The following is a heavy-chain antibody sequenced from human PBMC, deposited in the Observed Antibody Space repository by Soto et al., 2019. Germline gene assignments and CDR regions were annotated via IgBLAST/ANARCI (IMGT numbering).Heavy chain of an antibody. Sequence: QVQLVESGGGVVQPGRSLRLSCAASGFTFSSYGMHWVRQAPGKGLEWVAVISYDGSNKYYADSVKGRFTISRDNSKNTLYLQMNSLGAEDTAVYYCAQARDSSGWYYNWFDPWGQGTLVTVSS. V-gene: IGHV3-30*18. CDR2: ISYDGSNK. CDR1: GFTFSSYG. D-gene: IGHD6-19*01. J-gene: IGHJ5*02. CDR3: AQARDSSGWYYNWFDP.